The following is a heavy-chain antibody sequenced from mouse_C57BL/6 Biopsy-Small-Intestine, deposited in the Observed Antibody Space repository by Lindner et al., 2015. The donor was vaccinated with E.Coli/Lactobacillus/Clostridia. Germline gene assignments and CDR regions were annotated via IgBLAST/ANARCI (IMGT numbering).Heavy chain of an antibody. CDR3: ARFPVDGSSYGWFAY. D-gene: IGHD1-1*01. CDR2: IYPADGDT. Sequence: VQLQESGPGLVKPGASVKISCKASGYAFSSSWMNWVKQRPGKGLEWIGRIYPADGDTTYNGKFKGKATLTADKSSSTAYMELRSLTSEDSAVYFCARFPVDGSSYGWFAYWGQGTLVTVSA. CDR1: GYAFSSSW. J-gene: IGHJ3*01. V-gene: IGHV1-82*01.